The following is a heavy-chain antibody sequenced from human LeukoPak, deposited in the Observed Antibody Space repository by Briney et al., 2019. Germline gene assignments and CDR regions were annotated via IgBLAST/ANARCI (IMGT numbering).Heavy chain of an antibody. CDR2: IYYSGST. Sequence: PSETLSLTCTVSGGSISSSSYYWGWIRQPPGKGLEWIGSIYYSGSTYYNPSLKSRVTISVDTSKNQFSLKLSSVTAADTAVYYCARTPGGYSSQFNYMDVWGKGTTVTVSS. CDR1: GGSISSSSYY. D-gene: IGHD6-19*01. CDR3: ARTPGGYSSQFNYMDV. J-gene: IGHJ6*03. V-gene: IGHV4-39*07.